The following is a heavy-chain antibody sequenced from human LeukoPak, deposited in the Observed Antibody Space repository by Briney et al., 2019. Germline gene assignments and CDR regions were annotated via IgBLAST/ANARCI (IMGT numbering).Heavy chain of an antibody. J-gene: IGHJ3*02. D-gene: IGHD6-19*01. CDR3: ARQPYLRQWLVRGAFDI. CDR1: GGSITTSSYY. CDR2: IYYTGST. Sequence: SETLSLTCTVSGGSITTSSYYWGWIRQPPGKGLEWIGSIYYTGSTYYNPSLKSRVTISVDTSKNQFSLKLTSVTAADTAVYYCARQPYLRQWLVRGAFDIWGQGTMVTVSS. V-gene: IGHV4-39*01.